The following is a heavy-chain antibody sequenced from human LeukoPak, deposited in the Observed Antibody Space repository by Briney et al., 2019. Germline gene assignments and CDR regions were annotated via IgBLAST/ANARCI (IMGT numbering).Heavy chain of an antibody. D-gene: IGHD3-3*01. CDR3: ARVQGITIFGVVTPPYFDY. CDR1: GGSISSYY. V-gene: IGHV4-59*01. J-gene: IGHJ4*02. Sequence: PSETLSLTCTVSGGSISSYYWSWIRQPPGKGLEWIGYIYYSGSTNYNPSLKSRVTISVDTSKNQFSLKLSSVTAADTAVYYCARVQGITIFGVVTPPYFDYWGQGTLVTVSS. CDR2: IYYSGST.